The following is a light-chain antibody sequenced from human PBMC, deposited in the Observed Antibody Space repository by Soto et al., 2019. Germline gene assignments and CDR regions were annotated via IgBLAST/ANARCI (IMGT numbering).Light chain of an antibody. CDR2: WAS. V-gene: IGKV4-1*01. CDR1: QSVLYSSNNKNY. CDR3: QRYYSTPYT. Sequence: DIVMTQSPDSLAVSLGERATINCKSSQSVLYSSNNKNYLAWYQQKPGQAPKLLIYWASTRESGVPARFSGSGSGTDFTLTISSLQAEDVAVYYCQRYYSTPYTFGQGTKLEI. J-gene: IGKJ2*01.